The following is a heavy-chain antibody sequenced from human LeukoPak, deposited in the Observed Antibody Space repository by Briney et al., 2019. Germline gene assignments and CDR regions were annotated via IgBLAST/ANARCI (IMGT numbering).Heavy chain of an antibody. Sequence: SETLSLTCTVSGYSISTGYYWGWVRQTPGKGLEWLGTVFHTGATYYNPSLRSRVTISVDTAKNQFSLRVRSMTAADTGVYYCARTAKYYYGSETYYFFDYWGQGTLVTVSS. CDR3: ARTAKYYYGSETYYFFDY. CDR2: VFHTGAT. CDR1: GYSISTGYY. J-gene: IGHJ4*02. V-gene: IGHV4-38-2*02. D-gene: IGHD3-10*01.